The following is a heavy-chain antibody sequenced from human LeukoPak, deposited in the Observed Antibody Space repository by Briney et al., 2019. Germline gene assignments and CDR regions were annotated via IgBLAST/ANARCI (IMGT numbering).Heavy chain of an antibody. CDR2: ISWNSVTI. D-gene: IGHD6-19*01. CDR3: AKASSIAVAGSVDY. Sequence: GGSLRLSCAASGFTFSGYAMHWVRQTPGKGLEWVSGISWNSVTIDYADSVKGRFTVSRDNAKNSLYLQMNSLRAEDTALYYCAKASSIAVAGSVDYWGQGTLVTVSS. J-gene: IGHJ4*02. CDR1: GFTFSGYA. V-gene: IGHV3-9*01.